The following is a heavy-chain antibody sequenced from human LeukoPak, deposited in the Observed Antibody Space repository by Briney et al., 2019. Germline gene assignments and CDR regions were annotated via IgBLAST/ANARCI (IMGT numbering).Heavy chain of an antibody. J-gene: IGHJ4*02. D-gene: IGHD2-15*01. V-gene: IGHV3-13*01. CDR2: TGTAGDT. CDR3: ARGHCSGGSCYYFDY. CDR1: GFTFSSYD. Sequence: GGSLRLSCAASGFTFSSYDMHWVRQATGKGLEWVSATGTAGDTYYPGSVRGRFTISRENAKNSLYLQMNSLRAGDTAVYYCARGHCSGGSCYYFDYWGQGTLVTVSS.